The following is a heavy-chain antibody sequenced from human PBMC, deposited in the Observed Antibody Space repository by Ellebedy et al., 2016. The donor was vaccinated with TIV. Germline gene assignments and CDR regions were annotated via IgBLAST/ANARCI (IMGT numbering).Heavy chain of an antibody. CDR2: ISWNSGAI. J-gene: IGHJ4*02. CDR3: VKAPTNSGRLDF. CDR1: GFTFEDNA. Sequence: PGGSLRLSCAASGFTFEDNAMHWVRQVPGKGLEWVSGISWNSGAIGYADSVKCRFTISRDNTKKSLYLQMDSLGAEDTALYYCVKAPTNSGRLDFWGQGTLVTVSS. V-gene: IGHV3-9*01. D-gene: IGHD3-10*01.